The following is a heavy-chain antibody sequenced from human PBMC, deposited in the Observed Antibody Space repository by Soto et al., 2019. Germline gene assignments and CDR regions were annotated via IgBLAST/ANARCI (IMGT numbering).Heavy chain of an antibody. CDR1: GGSISSYY. D-gene: IGHD6-13*01. CDR3: ARDGPTAEGGWFDP. Sequence: TLSLTCTVSGGSISSYYWSWIRQPPGKGLEWIGYIYYSGSTNYNPSLKSRVTISVDTSKNQFSLKLSSVTAADTAVYYCARDGPTAEGGWFDPWGQGTLVTVSS. CDR2: IYYSGST. J-gene: IGHJ5*02. V-gene: IGHV4-59*01.